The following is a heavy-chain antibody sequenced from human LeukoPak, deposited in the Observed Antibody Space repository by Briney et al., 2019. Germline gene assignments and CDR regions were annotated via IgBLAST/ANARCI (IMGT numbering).Heavy chain of an antibody. CDR3: ARDLGWTDASDI. CDR2: ISYDGSNK. CDR1: GFTFSSYA. Sequence: GGSLRLSCAASGFTFSSYAMHWVRQAPGKGLEWVAVISYDGSNKYYADSVKGRFTISRDNSKNTLYLQMNSLRDEDTAVYYCARDLGWTDASDIWGQGTMVTVSS. V-gene: IGHV3-30-3*01. D-gene: IGHD6-19*01. J-gene: IGHJ3*02.